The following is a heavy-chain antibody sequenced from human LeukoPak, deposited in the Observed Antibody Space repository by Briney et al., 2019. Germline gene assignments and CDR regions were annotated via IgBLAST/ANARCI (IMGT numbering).Heavy chain of an antibody. V-gene: IGHV3-23*01. CDR3: AKDVGNYGHYYGMDV. J-gene: IGHJ6*02. CDR1: GFTFSSYA. Sequence: QPGGSLRLSCAASGFTFSSYAMNWVRQAPGKGLEWVSHISDSGGSTNYADSVKGRFTISRDKSKNTLYLQMNSLRAEDTAVYYCAKDVGNYGHYYGMDVWGQGTTVTVSS. D-gene: IGHD4-11*01. CDR2: ISDSGGST.